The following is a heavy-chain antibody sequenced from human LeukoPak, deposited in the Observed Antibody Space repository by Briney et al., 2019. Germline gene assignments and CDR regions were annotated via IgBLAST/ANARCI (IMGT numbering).Heavy chain of an antibody. V-gene: IGHV2-5*02. CDR1: GFSPSTSGVG. D-gene: IGHD6-13*01. CDR2: IYWDDDK. J-gene: IGHJ4*02. CDR3: AHRRGAAAGLRYYFDY. Sequence: SGPTLVKPTQTLTLTCTFSGFSPSTSGVGVGWIRQPPGKALEWLALIYWDDDKRYSPSLKSRLTITKDTSKNQVVLTMTNMDPVDTATYYCAHRRGAAAGLRYYFDYWGQGTLVTVSS.